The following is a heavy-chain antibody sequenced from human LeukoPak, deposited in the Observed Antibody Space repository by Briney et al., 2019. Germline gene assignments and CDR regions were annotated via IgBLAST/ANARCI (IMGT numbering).Heavy chain of an antibody. V-gene: IGHV3-30*18. CDR1: GFTFSSYA. CDR3: AKERALFYDIPSEGTDY. J-gene: IGHJ4*02. D-gene: IGHD3-22*01. CDR2: ISYDGSNK. Sequence: GGSLRLSCAASGFTFSSYAMSWVRQAPGKGLEWVAVISYDGSNKYYADSVKGRFTISRDNSKNTLYLQMNSLRAEDTAVYYCAKERALFYDIPSEGTDYWGQGTLVTVSS.